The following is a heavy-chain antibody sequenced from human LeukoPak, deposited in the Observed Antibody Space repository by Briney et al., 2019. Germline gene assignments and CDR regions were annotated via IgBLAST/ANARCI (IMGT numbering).Heavy chain of an antibody. D-gene: IGHD3-10*01. V-gene: IGHV4-39*01. Sequence: PSETLSLTCAVYGGSFSSYYWGWIRQPPGKGLEWIGSIYYSGSTYYNPSLKSRVTISVDTSKNQFSLKLSSVTAADTAVYYCARHSDVLLWFGEPHDYWGQGTLVTVSS. CDR1: GGSFSSYY. CDR2: IYYSGST. CDR3: ARHSDVLLWFGEPHDY. J-gene: IGHJ4*02.